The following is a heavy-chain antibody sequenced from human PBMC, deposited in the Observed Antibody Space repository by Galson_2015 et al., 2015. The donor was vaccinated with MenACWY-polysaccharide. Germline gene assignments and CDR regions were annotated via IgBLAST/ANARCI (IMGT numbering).Heavy chain of an antibody. D-gene: IGHD3-3*01. CDR3: ARVPPLSGVATYNWFDP. Sequence: SVKVSCKASGYTFTGYYMHWVRQAPGQGLEWMGWINPNSGGTNYAQKFQGRVTMTRDTSISTAYMELSRLRSDDTAAYYCARVPPLSGVATYNWFDPWGQGTLVTVSS. J-gene: IGHJ5*02. CDR2: INPNSGGT. CDR1: GYTFTGYY. V-gene: IGHV1-2*02.